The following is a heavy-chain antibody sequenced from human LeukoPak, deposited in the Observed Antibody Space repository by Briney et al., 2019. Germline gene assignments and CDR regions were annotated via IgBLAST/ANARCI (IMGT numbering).Heavy chain of an antibody. V-gene: IGHV3-23*01. CDR3: AKRGVVIRVILVGFHKEAYYFDS. D-gene: IGHD3-22*01. Sequence: GGSPRLSCAVSGVTLSNYGMSWVRQAPGKGLEWVAGISDSGGRTNYADSVKGRFTISRDNPKNTLYLQMNSLRAEDTAVYFCAKRGVVIRVILVGFHKEAYYFDSWGQEALVTVSS. CDR1: GVTLSNYG. J-gene: IGHJ4*02. CDR2: ISDSGGRT.